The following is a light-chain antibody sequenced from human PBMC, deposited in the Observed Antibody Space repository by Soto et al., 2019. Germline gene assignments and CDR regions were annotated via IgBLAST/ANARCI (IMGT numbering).Light chain of an antibody. Sequence: DIVLTQSPGTLSLSPGERATLYCRASQSVSSNHLAWYQQKPGQAPRLLIYGGSSRATGIPVRFSGSGSETDFTLTITRLEPEDFAMHYCQQYSSSRTFGQGTKVEIK. J-gene: IGKJ1*01. CDR3: QQYSSSRT. V-gene: IGKV3-20*01. CDR2: GGS. CDR1: QSVSSNH.